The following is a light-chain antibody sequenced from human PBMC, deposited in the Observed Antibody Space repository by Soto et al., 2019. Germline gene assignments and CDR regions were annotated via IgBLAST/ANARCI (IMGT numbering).Light chain of an antibody. J-gene: IGKJ4*01. CDR3: QQSYRTPLT. Sequence: DIQMTQSPSSLSASVGDRVTITCRASQSISNNLNWYQQKPGKAPRLLIYAASSLQSGVPSRFSGSGSGTDFTLVINSLQPEDFTTYYCQQSYRTPLTFGGGNKVEIK. V-gene: IGKV1-39*01. CDR2: AAS. CDR1: QSISNN.